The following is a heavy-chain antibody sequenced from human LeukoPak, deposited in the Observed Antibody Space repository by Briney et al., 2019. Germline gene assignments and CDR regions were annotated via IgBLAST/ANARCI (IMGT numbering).Heavy chain of an antibody. CDR3: ARAAWSGYYNYYFDY. D-gene: IGHD3-3*01. CDR2: IKQDGSEK. J-gene: IGHJ4*02. CDR1: GFTFSSYW. V-gene: IGHV3-7*01. Sequence: GGSLRLSCAASGFTFSSYWMSLVRQAPGKGLEWVANIKQDGSEKYYVDSVKGRFTISRDNAKNSLYLQMNSLRAEDTAVYYCARAAWSGYYNYYFDYWGQGTLVTVSS.